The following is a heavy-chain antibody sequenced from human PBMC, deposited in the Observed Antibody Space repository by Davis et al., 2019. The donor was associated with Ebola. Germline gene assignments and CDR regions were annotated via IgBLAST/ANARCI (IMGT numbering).Heavy chain of an antibody. CDR1: GGSFSGYY. J-gene: IGHJ6*04. CDR3: ARGGYSSSWGYYYYGMDV. D-gene: IGHD6-13*01. V-gene: IGHV4-34*01. Sequence: MPSETLSLTCAAYGGSFSGYYWTWIRQPPGKGLEWIGEINDSGSTNHNPSLKSRVTISTDTSKNQYSLKLTSVTAADTAVYYCARGGYSSSWGYYYYGMDVWGKGTTVTVSS. CDR2: INDSGST.